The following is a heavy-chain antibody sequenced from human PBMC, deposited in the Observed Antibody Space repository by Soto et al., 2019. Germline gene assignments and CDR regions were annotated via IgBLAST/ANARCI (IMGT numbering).Heavy chain of an antibody. CDR2: ISGYTGNT. J-gene: IGHJ4*02. CDR3: ARDLPYTASDS. Sequence: QVQLVQSGAEVKKPGASVKVSCKASGYTFSNYGISWVRQAPGQGLEWMGWISGYTGNTNYAQKLQGRVTMTTDTYMSTAYMELRSLRSDDTAVYYCARDLPYTASDSWGQGTLVTVSS. CDR1: GYTFSNYG. V-gene: IGHV1-18*01. D-gene: IGHD5-18*01.